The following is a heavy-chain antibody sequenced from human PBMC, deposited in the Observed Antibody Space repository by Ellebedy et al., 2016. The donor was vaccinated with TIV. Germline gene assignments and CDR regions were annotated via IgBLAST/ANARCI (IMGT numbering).Heavy chain of an antibody. CDR1: GFPFSSNW. J-gene: IGHJ3*02. V-gene: IGHV3-21*01. D-gene: IGHD2-15*01. CDR3: ASRQGYCSGGRCLLDAFDI. Sequence: GESLKISCVASGFPFSSNWMNWVRQAPGKGLEWVSLIDRSSSYIYYAHSLKGRFTISRDTAKNSLYLQMNSLRAEDTAVYYCASRQGYCSGGRCLLDAFDIWGQGTMVTVSS. CDR2: IDRSSSYI.